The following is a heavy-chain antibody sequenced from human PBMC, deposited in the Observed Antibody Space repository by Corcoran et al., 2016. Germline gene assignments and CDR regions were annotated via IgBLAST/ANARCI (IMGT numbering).Heavy chain of an antibody. CDR2: INPSGGST. Sequence: QVQLVQSGAEVKKPGASVKVSCKASGYTFTSYYMRWVRQAPGQGLEWMGIINPSGGSTSYAQKFQGRVTMTRDTSTSTVYMERSSLSAEETAVYYCARVRGSYYDSSGQKPWLGYWGQGTLVTVSS. J-gene: IGHJ4*02. CDR3: ARVRGSYYDSSGQKPWLGY. CDR1: GYTFTSYY. V-gene: IGHV1-46*01. D-gene: IGHD3-22*01.